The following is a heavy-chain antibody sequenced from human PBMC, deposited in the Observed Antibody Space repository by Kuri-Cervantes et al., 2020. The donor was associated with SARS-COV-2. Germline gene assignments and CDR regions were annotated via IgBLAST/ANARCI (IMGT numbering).Heavy chain of an antibody. J-gene: IGHJ4*02. Sequence: SGPTLVNPAQTLTLTCTFSGFSLSTSGMCVSWIRQPPGKALEWLARIDWDDDKYYSTSLTTRLTVSKDTSRNQVVLTMTNMDPADTATYYCARAYGSGNYRLDYWGQGTLVTVSS. CDR3: ARAYGSGNYRLDY. V-gene: IGHV2-70*11. CDR1: GFSLSTSGMC. CDR2: IDWDDDK. D-gene: IGHD3-10*01.